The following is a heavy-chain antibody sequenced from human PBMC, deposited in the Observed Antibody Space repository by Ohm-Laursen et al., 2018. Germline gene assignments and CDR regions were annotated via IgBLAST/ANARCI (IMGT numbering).Heavy chain of an antibody. V-gene: IGHV3-23*01. CDR1: GFTFSSDW. Sequence: LRLSCAASGFTFSSDWTHWLRQAPGKGLEWVSGISGSGGSTYYAVSVKGRLTISRDNSKNTLYLVIDSLGAEDTAMYYCARAVTTYADAFDIWGQGTMVTVSS. D-gene: IGHD4-11*01. CDR3: ARAVTTYADAFDI. J-gene: IGHJ3*02. CDR2: ISGSGGST.